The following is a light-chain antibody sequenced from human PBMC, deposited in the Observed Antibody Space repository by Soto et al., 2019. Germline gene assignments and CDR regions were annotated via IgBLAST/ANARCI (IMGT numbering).Light chain of an antibody. CDR2: LDSDGSH. CDR3: QTWATGPDWV. CDR1: SGHSTYA. J-gene: IGLJ3*02. Sequence: QSVLTQSPSASASPGASVKLTCTLSSGHSTYAIAWHQQQPEKGPRYLMKLDSDGSHSKGDGIPDRFSGSSSGAERYLTISSLQSEDEADYYCQTWATGPDWVFGGGTKLTVL. V-gene: IGLV4-69*01.